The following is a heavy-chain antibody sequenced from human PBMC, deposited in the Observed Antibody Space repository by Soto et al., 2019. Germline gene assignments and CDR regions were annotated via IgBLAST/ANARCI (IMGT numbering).Heavy chain of an antibody. CDR3: ANTKRAYYYYMDV. CDR1: GGSISSSSYY. Sequence: SETLSLTCTVSGGSISSSSYYWGWIRQPPGKGLEWIGSIYYSGSTYYNPSLKSRVTISVDTSKNQFSLKLSSVTAADTAVYYCANTKRAYYYYMDVWGKGTTVTVSS. CDR2: IYYSGST. D-gene: IGHD3-3*01. V-gene: IGHV4-39*01. J-gene: IGHJ6*03.